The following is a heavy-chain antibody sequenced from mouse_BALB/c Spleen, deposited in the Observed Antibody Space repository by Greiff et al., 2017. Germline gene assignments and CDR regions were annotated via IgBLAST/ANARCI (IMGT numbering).Heavy chain of an antibody. V-gene: IGHV5-6-3*01. J-gene: IGHJ3*01. D-gene: IGHD2-10*02. Sequence: EVKLVESGGGLVQPGGSLKLSCAASGFTFSSYGMSWVRQTPDKRLELVATINSNGGSTYYPDSVKGRFTISRDNAKNTLYLQMSSLKSEDTAMYYCARDKKYGNYAWFAYWGQGTLVTVSA. CDR1: GFTFSSYG. CDR3: ARDKKYGNYAWFAY. CDR2: INSNGGST.